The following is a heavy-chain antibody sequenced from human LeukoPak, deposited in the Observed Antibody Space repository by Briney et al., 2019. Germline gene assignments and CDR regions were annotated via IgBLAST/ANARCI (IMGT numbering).Heavy chain of an antibody. CDR3: ARGKSGDYVYLDY. Sequence: SETLSLTCTVSGGSISSYYWSWIRQPPGKGLEWIGYIYYSGSTNYNPSLKSRVTISVDTSKNQFSLKLSSVTAADTAVYYCARGKSGDYVYLDYWGQGTLVTVSS. V-gene: IGHV4-59*01. D-gene: IGHD4-17*01. J-gene: IGHJ4*02. CDR2: IYYSGST. CDR1: GGSISSYY.